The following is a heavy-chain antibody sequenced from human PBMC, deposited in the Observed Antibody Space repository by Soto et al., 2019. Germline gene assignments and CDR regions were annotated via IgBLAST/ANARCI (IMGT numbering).Heavy chain of an antibody. CDR3: ARHRYDSSGYYHYYYGMDV. J-gene: IGHJ6*04. D-gene: IGHD3-22*01. CDR2: INHSGST. Sequence: SETLSLTCTVSGGSISSYYWSWIRQPPGKGLEWIGEINHSGSTNYNPSLKSRVTISVDTPKNQFSLKLSSVTAADTAVYYCARHRYDSSGYYHYYYGMDVWGKGTTVTVS. V-gene: IGHV4-34*01. CDR1: GGSISSYY.